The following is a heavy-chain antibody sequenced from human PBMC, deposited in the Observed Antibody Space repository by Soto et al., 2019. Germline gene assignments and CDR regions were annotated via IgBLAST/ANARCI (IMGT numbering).Heavy chain of an antibody. CDR3: ARRLEPYYYYYGMDV. Sequence: ASVKVSCKASGYTFTSYGISCVRQAPGQGLEWMGWISAYNGNTNYAQKLQGRVTMTTDTSTSTAYMELRSLRSDDTAVYYCARRLEPYYYYYGMDVWVQGTTVTVSS. D-gene: IGHD1-1*01. V-gene: IGHV1-18*01. J-gene: IGHJ6*02. CDR2: ISAYNGNT. CDR1: GYTFTSYG.